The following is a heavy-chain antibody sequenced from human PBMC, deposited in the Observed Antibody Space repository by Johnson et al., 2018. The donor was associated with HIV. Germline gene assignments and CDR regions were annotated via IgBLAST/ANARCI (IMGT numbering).Heavy chain of an antibody. CDR1: GFTFSSYW. J-gene: IGHJ3*02. V-gene: IGHV3-66*01. CDR3: ARETGYSSSWHAFDM. D-gene: IGHD6-13*01. CDR2: IYSGGST. Sequence: VQLVESGGGLVQPGGSLKLSCAASGFTFSSYWMSWVRQAPGKGLEWVSDIYSGGSTYYADSVKGRFTISRDNSKNTLYLQMNSLRAEDTAVYYCARETGYSSSWHAFDMWGQGTMVTVSS.